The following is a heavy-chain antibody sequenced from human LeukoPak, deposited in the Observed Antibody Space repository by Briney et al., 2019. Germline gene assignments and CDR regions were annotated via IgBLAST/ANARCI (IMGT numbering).Heavy chain of an antibody. CDR3: ARDWPGISLHFDL. Sequence: ASVNVSCKASGFTFNAYYIHWVRQAPGQGLEWMGWINPDTGDTNFAQKFQGRVAMTRDTSLSTAYMDLSRLTSEDTAVYYCARDWPGISLHFDLWGRGTLITVSS. CDR2: INPDTGDT. CDR1: GFTFNAYY. J-gene: IGHJ2*01. D-gene: IGHD2-15*01. V-gene: IGHV1-2*02.